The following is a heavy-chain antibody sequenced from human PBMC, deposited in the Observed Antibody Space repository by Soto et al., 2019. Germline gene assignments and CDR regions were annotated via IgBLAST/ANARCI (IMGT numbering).Heavy chain of an antibody. CDR2: IIPIFGTA. Sequence: GASVKVSCKASGGTFSSYAISWVRQAPGQGLEWMGGIIPIFGTANYAQKFQGRVTVTADESTSTAYMELSSLRSEDTAVYYCARDYSITIFGVDSGYYYYGMDVWGQGTTVTVSS. V-gene: IGHV1-69*13. CDR1: GGTFSSYA. CDR3: ARDYSITIFGVDSGYYYYGMDV. D-gene: IGHD3-3*01. J-gene: IGHJ6*02.